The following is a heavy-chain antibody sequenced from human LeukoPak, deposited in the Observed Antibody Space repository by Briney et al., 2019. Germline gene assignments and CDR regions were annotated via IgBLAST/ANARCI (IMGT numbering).Heavy chain of an antibody. CDR3: AAYSSGYYPPFDY. V-gene: IGHV3-30*04. D-gene: IGHD3-22*01. CDR2: ISYDGSNK. J-gene: IGHJ4*02. Sequence: GGSLRLSCAASGFTFSSYAMHWVRQAPGKGLEWVAVISYDGSNKYYADSVKGRFTISRDNSKSTLYLQMNSLRAEDTAVYYCAAYSSGYYPPFDYWGQGTLVTVSS. CDR1: GFTFSSYA.